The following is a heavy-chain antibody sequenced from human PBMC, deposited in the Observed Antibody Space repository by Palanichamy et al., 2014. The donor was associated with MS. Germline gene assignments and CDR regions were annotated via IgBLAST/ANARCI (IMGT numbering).Heavy chain of an antibody. CDR1: GGSIINYF. Sequence: QVQLQESGPGLVKPSETLSLTCTVSGGSIINYFWSWIRQPPGKGLEWIGYINDSASTNYNPSLKSRVTILVDTSKNQFSLKLSSVTAADTAVYYCARVGRSANWFDPWGQGTLVTVSS. J-gene: IGHJ5*02. CDR3: ARVGRSANWFDP. D-gene: IGHD3-10*01. V-gene: IGHV4-59*01. CDR2: INDSAST.